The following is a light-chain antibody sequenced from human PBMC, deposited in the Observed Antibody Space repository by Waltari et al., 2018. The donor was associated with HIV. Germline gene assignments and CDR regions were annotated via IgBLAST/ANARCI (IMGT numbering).Light chain of an antibody. J-gene: IGLJ3*02. Sequence: SYELTQPPSVAVSPGQTASITWGGTELAKQAVYWYQQKAGQAPLVIMSNDKARPPGIPDRFSGSNSGTTVTLTISPVQSEDEAHYYCQSADSSGLYWVFGGGTKLTVL. V-gene: IGLV3-25*03. CDR2: NDK. CDR1: ELAKQA. CDR3: QSADSSGLYWV.